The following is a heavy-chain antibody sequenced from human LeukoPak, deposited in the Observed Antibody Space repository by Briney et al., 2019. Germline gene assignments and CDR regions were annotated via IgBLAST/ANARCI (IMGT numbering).Heavy chain of an antibody. D-gene: IGHD5-24*01. CDR2: IKQDGSEK. J-gene: IGHJ4*02. CDR1: GFTFSSYW. CDR3: AREGDGYNLYFDY. Sequence: GGSLRLSCAASGFTFSSYWMSWVRQAPGKGLEWVANIKQDGSEKKYVDSVKGRFTIPRDNAKNSVYLQMNSLRAEDTAVYYCAREGDGYNLYFDYWGQGTLVTVSS. V-gene: IGHV3-7*01.